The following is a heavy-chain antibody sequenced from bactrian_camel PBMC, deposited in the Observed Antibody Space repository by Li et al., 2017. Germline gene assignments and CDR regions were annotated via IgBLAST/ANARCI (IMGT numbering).Heavy chain of an antibody. CDR1: GSTFSSYY. CDR3: ATDSPVRYGYLDY. CDR2: IDIDGSGT. J-gene: IGHJ4*01. V-gene: IGHV3S5*01. D-gene: IGHD2*01. Sequence: VQLVESGGALVQPGGSLRLSCAASGSTFSSYYIYWVRQAPGKGLEWVSSIDIDGSGTYYSDSVKGRFTISRDNAKNTLYLQMNSLKSEDTSLYYRATDSPVRYGYLDYWGQGTQVTVS.